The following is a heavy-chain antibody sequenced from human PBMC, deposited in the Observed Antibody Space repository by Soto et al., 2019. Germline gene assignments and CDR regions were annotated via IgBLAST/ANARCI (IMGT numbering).Heavy chain of an antibody. CDR2: ISTTGGHV. Sequence: PGGSLRLSCVGSGFLFRNYEMNWVRQAPGKGLEWLAHISTTGGHVSESDSVKGRFTISRDNTKHTLYLQMNSLRTEDTGVYYCVSQPHCARPFESWGEGKLVNVSS. J-gene: IGHJ4*02. CDR1: GFLFRNYE. D-gene: IGHD2-21*02. V-gene: IGHV3-48*03. CDR3: VSQPHCARPFES.